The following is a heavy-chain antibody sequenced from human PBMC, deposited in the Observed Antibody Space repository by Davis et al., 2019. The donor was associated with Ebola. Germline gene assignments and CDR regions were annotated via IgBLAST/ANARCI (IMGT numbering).Heavy chain of an antibody. D-gene: IGHD3-22*01. CDR2: ISGSGAST. J-gene: IGHJ5*02. Sequence: GESLKISCAASGFTFSSYAMNWVRQAPGKGLEWVSSISGSGASTYYADSVKGRFTISRDNSKNTVHLQMNSLRAEDTAVYYCANGNYDRSGYWGYWFDPWGQGTLVTVSS. CDR1: GFTFSSYA. V-gene: IGHV3-23*01. CDR3: ANGNYDRSGYWGYWFDP.